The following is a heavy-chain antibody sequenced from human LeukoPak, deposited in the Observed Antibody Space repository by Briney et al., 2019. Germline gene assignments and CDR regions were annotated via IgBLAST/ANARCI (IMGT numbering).Heavy chain of an antibody. V-gene: IGHV4-34*01. Sequence: SETLSLTCAVYGGSFSGYYWSWIRQPPGKGLEWIGEINHSGSTNYNPSLKSRVTISVDTSKNQFSLKLSSVTAADTAVYYCARGIVVVPAALSAYFGYWGHRILVTVSS. J-gene: IGHJ4*01. D-gene: IGHD2-2*01. CDR3: ARGIVVVPAALSAYFGY. CDR2: INHSGST. CDR1: GGSFSGYY.